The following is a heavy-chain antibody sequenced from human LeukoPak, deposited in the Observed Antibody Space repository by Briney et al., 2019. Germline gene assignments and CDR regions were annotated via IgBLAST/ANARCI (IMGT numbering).Heavy chain of an antibody. CDR1: GLTFSSYG. CDR3: AKMQGYFDY. Sequence: GGSLRLSCEASGLTFSSYGMSWVRQAPGKGLQWVSAITGDGTTTYYADSVKGRFTISRDNSKNMLYLQMSSLRAEDTAVYYCAKMQGYFDYWGQGTQVPVSS. J-gene: IGHJ4*02. V-gene: IGHV3-23*01. CDR2: ITGDGTTT.